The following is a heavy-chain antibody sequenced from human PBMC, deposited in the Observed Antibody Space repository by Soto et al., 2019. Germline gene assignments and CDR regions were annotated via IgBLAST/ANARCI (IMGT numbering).Heavy chain of an antibody. J-gene: IGHJ3*02. CDR3: AKDLWMRYSGYDSDPDAFDI. D-gene: IGHD5-12*01. CDR1: GFTFSSYA. CDR2: ISGSGGST. Sequence: GGSLRLSCAASGFTFSSYAMSWVRQAPGKGLEWVSAISGSGGSTYYADSVKGRFTISRDNSKNTLYLQMNSLRAEDTAVYYCAKDLWMRYSGYDSDPDAFDIWGQGTMVTVSS. V-gene: IGHV3-23*01.